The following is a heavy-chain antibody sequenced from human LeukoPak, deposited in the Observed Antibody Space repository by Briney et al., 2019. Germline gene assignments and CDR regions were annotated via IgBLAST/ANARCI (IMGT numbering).Heavy chain of an antibody. CDR1: GFPFSNYV. CDR3: AKTLRPVVAAEGYGMDV. CDR2: ISYDERNK. V-gene: IGHV3-30*18. Sequence: GGSLRLSCAASGFPFSNYVMHWVRQTPGKGLEWVSFISYDERNKWYADSVKGRFTISRDNSKNTMYLQMNSLRPEDTAVYYCAKTLRPVVAAEGYGMDVWGQGTTVTVSS. J-gene: IGHJ6*02. D-gene: IGHD2-15*01.